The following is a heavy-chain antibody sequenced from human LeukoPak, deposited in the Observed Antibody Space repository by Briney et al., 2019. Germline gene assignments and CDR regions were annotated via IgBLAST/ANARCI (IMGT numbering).Heavy chain of an antibody. D-gene: IGHD3-10*01. V-gene: IGHV4-31*03. CDR3: ARARTGMFWFDP. J-gene: IGHJ5*02. Sequence: SQTLSLTCTVSGGSISSGGYYWSWIRQHPGKGLEWIGYIHYSGSTYYNPSLKSRVTISVDTSKNQFSLKLSSVTAADTAVYYCARARTGMFWFDPWGQGTLVTVSS. CDR2: IHYSGST. CDR1: GGSISSGGYY.